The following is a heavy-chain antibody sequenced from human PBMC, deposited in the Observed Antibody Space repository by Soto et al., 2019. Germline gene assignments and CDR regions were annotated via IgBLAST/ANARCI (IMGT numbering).Heavy chain of an antibody. Sequence: GGSLRLSCAASGFIFSNFVMGWVRRAPGKGLEWVSAIGGTSGSTYYADSVKGRFTISRDNSKNTLSLQMSRLRAEDTAVYYCAKRRGEGYFDLWGRGTLVTVSS. CDR1: GFIFSNFV. V-gene: IGHV3-23*01. CDR3: AKRRGEGYFDL. J-gene: IGHJ2*01. D-gene: IGHD3-10*01. CDR2: IGGTSGST.